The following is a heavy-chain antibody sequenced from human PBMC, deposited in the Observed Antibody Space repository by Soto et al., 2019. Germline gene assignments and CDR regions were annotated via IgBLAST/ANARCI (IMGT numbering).Heavy chain of an antibody. V-gene: IGHV3-23*01. J-gene: IGHJ6*02. CDR2: ISGSGSKT. D-gene: IGHD3-10*01. CDR1: GFTLSSYA. Sequence: EVQLLESGGGVVQSGGSLRVSCEVSGFTLSSYAMSWVRQAPGKGLEWVSAISGSGSKTYYAASVKGRFTISRDNSENTVYLQLNSVRVEDTAVYYCAGEVVLGGTNYYYYGLGVWGRGTTVTVSS. CDR3: AGEVVLGGTNYYYYGLGV.